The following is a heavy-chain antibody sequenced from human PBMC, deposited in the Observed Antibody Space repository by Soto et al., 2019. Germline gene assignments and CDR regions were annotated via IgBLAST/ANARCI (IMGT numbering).Heavy chain of an antibody. Sequence: GASVKVSCKTSGYTFINHAINWVRQAPGQGLEWVGRINIYYGSTTYAQKFQGRVTITTDKSTSTAYMELSSLRSEDTAVYYCASSFGELWKFCWGQGTLVTVSS. CDR2: INIYYGST. J-gene: IGHJ4*02. D-gene: IGHD3-10*01. CDR3: ASSFGELWKFC. CDR1: GYTFINHA. V-gene: IGHV1-18*01.